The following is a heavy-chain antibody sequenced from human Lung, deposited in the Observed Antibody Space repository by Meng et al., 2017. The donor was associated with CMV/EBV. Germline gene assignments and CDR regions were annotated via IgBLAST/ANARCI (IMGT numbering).Heavy chain of an antibody. CDR1: GFTFSSYW. J-gene: IGHJ4*02. V-gene: IGHV3-7*01. CDR3: ARAYRAIDY. D-gene: IGHD1-26*01. Sequence: ESXKISCAASGFTFSSYWMSWVRQAPGKGLEWVANIKEDGSEKYYVDSVKGRFTISRDNAKNSLYVQMNSLRGEDTAVYYCARAYRAIDYWGQGALVTVSS. CDR2: IKEDGSEK.